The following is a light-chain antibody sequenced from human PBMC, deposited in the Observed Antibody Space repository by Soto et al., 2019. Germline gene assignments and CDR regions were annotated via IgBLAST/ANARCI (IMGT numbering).Light chain of an antibody. V-gene: IGKV3-20*01. Sequence: EIVLTQSPGTLSLSPGERATLSCRASQSVSTSYLAWYQQKPGQAPRLLIYGASSRATGIPDRFSGSGSGADLTLTISRLEPEGFAVYYCQQYGSVPLTFGGGTKVEIK. CDR1: QSVSTSY. CDR3: QQYGSVPLT. J-gene: IGKJ4*01. CDR2: GAS.